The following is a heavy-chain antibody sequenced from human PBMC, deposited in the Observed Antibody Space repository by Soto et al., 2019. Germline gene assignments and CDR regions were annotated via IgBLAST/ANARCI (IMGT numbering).Heavy chain of an antibody. CDR2: INPSGGST. D-gene: IGHD2-8*01. Sequence: ASVEVSWQASGYTFTRYYLQWVRQAPGQGLEWMGIINPSGGSTSYAQKFQGRVTMTRDTSTSTVYMELSSLRSEDTAVYYCARDLSNGDYWGQGTLVTVSS. CDR1: GYTFTRYY. CDR3: ARDLSNGDY. V-gene: IGHV1-46*01. J-gene: IGHJ4*02.